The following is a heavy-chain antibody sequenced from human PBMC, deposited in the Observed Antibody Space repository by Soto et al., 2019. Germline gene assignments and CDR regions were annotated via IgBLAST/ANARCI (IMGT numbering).Heavy chain of an antibody. CDR3: SSRLGHGYAMDV. CDR1: GASINSGTYY. V-gene: IGHV4-39*01. CDR2: IYYSGST. J-gene: IGHJ6*02. Sequence: QLQLQESGPGLVKPPETLSLTYTVSGASINSGTYYWSWIRQPPGKGLEWIATIYYSGSTYYNPSLKSRVSISADTSKNQFSLKLSSVTAADTAVYYCSSRLGHGYAMDVWGQGSTVTVSS.